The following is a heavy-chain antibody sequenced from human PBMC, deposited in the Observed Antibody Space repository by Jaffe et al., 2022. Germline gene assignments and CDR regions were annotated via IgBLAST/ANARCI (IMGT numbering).Heavy chain of an antibody. Sequence: QVQLVESGGGVVQPGGSLRLSCAASGFTFSSYGMHWVRQAPGKGLEWVAFIRYDGSNKYYADSVKGRFTISRDNSKNTLYLQMNSLRAEDTAVYYCAKNRGGSGYSYYYYYMDVWGKGTTVTVSS. D-gene: IGHD3-22*01. V-gene: IGHV3-30*02. J-gene: IGHJ6*03. CDR2: IRYDGSNK. CDR1: GFTFSSYG. CDR3: AKNRGGSGYSYYYYYMDV.